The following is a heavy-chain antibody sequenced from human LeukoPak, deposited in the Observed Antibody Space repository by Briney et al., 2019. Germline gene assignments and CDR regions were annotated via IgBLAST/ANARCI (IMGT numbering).Heavy chain of an antibody. CDR2: IYPGDSDT. Sequence: GESLKISCKASGYRFTSYWIGWVRQMPGKGLEWMGIIYPGDSDTRYSPSFQGQVTISADKSISTAYLQWSSLKASDTAMYYCARHLGYGSGSYYNGNWFDPWGQGTLVTVSS. D-gene: IGHD3-10*01. CDR1: GYRFTSYW. CDR3: ARHLGYGSGSYYNGNWFDP. J-gene: IGHJ5*02. V-gene: IGHV5-51*01.